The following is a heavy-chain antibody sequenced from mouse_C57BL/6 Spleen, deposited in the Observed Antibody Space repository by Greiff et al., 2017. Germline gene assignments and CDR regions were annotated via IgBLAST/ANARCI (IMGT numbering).Heavy chain of an antibody. Sequence: QVTLKESGPGILQSSQTLSLTCSFSGFSLSTSGMGVSWIRQPSGKGLEWLAHIYWDDDKRYNPSLKSRLTISKDTSRNQLFLKITSVDTADTATYYCARRGDYYYGSSLRTDWYFDVWGTGTTVTVSS. CDR1: GFSLSTSGMG. V-gene: IGHV8-12*01. J-gene: IGHJ1*03. CDR3: ARRGDYYYGSSLRTDWYFDV. D-gene: IGHD1-1*01. CDR2: IYWDDDK.